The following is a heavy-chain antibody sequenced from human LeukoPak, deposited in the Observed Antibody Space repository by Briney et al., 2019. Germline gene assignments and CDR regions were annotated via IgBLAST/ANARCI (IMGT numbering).Heavy chain of an antibody. CDR3: ARVRRGDGYNFYY. J-gene: IGHJ4*02. CDR1: GYTFTSYG. D-gene: IGHD5-24*01. Sequence: GASVKVSCKASGYTFTSYGISWVRQAPGQGLEWMGWINPNSGGTNYAQKFQGRVTMTRDTSISTAYMELSRLRSDDTAVYYCARVRRGDGYNFYYWGQGTLVTVSS. V-gene: IGHV1-2*02. CDR2: INPNSGGT.